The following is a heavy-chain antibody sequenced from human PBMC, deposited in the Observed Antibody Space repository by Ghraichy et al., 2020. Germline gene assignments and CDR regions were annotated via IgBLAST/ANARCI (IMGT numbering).Heavy chain of an antibody. V-gene: IGHV4-4*09. CDR1: GGAISNYY. J-gene: IGHJ5*02. D-gene: IGHD1-26*01. CDR2: TSSRGNT. CDR3: TRGHLVGIVGWFDP. Sequence: SETLSLICTVSGGAISNYYWMWIRQPPGKGLEWIGHTSSRGNTNYNPSLKSRVTISVDTSKNQFPLKLRSVTAADTAVYYCTRGHLVGIVGWFDPWGQGTLVTVSS.